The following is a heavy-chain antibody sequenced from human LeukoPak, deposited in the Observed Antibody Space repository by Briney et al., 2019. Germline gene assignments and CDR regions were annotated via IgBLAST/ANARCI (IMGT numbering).Heavy chain of an antibody. CDR1: GGSISSGDYY. J-gene: IGHJ2*01. CDR3: ARSPTRYFDL. V-gene: IGHV4-30-4*01. Sequence: SETLSLTCTVSGGSISSGDYYWSWVRQPPGKGLEWIGYIYYSGSTYYNPSLKGRVTISVDTSKNQFSLKLSSVTAADTAVYYCARSPTRYFDLWGRGTLVTVSS. CDR2: IYYSGST. D-gene: IGHD5-12*01.